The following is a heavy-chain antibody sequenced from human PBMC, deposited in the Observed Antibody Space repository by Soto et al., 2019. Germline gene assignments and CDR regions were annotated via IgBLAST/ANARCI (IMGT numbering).Heavy chain of an antibody. J-gene: IGHJ4*02. CDR1: GLTFTIFA. CDR2: ISYDGGFK. V-gene: IGHV3-30-3*01. D-gene: IGHD5-18*01. CDR3: VSDRGYGHASVPYS. Sequence: QAHLVESGGGGVKPGRPLHLPLAAPGLTFTIFAWHWVRQAPGRRLGWVAVISYDGGFKHYADSVKGLFTISRDNSKNMVLLQMNSLRAEDTAVYYCVSDRGYGHASVPYSWGQGTLVSVSS.